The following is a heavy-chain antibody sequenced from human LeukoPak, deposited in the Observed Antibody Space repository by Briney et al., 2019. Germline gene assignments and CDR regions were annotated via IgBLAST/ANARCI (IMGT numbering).Heavy chain of an antibody. V-gene: IGHV3-7*01. D-gene: IGHD3-3*01. J-gene: IGHJ6*02. CDR1: GFTFSSYW. Sequence: GGSLRLSCAASGFTFSSYWMSWVRQAPGKGLEWVANIKQDGSEKYYVDSVKGRLTISRDNAKNSLYLQMNSLRAEDTAVYYCAREVQGGYYDFWSGYYGGLYYGMDVWGQGTTVTVSS. CDR3: AREVQGGYYDFWSGYYGGLYYGMDV. CDR2: IKQDGSEK.